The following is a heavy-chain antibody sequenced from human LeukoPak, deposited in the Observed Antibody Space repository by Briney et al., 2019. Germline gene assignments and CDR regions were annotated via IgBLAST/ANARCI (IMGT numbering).Heavy chain of an antibody. J-gene: IGHJ5*02. D-gene: IGHD3-3*01. CDR3: ARGGYDFWSGYYANWFDP. V-gene: IGHV1-2*02. CDR2: INPNSGGT. CDR1: GYTFTGYY. Sequence: ASVKVSCKASGYTFTGYYMHWVRQAPGQGLEWMGWINPNSGGTNYAQKFQGRVTMTRDTSISAAYMELSRLRSDDTAVYYCARGGYDFWSGYYANWFDPWGQGTLATVSS.